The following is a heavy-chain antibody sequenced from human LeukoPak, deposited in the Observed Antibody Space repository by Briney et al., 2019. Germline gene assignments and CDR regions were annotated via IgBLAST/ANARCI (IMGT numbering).Heavy chain of an antibody. D-gene: IGHD3-3*01. J-gene: IGHJ5*02. V-gene: IGHV3-7*03. CDR3: TTEPRSYYDFWSGYLNWFDP. CDR2: IKQDGSDK. Sequence: PGGSLRLSCAASGFIFSNYWMSWVRQAPGKGLEGVTNIKQDGSDKYYVDSVKGRFTISRDNAKNSLYLQMNSLNTEDTAVYYCTTEPRSYYDFWSGYLNWFDPWGQGTLVTVSS. CDR1: GFIFSNYW.